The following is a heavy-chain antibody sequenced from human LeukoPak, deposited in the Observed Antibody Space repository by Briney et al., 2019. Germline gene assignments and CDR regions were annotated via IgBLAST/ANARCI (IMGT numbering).Heavy chain of an antibody. Sequence: ASVKVSCKASGYTFTDYYMHWVRQAPGQGLEWMGWINPNSGDTHNAQNFQGRVTMTRDTSISTAYLELSRLRSDDTAVYYCARVDGGGDPENYWGQGTLVTVSS. J-gene: IGHJ4*02. CDR3: ARVDGGGDPENY. V-gene: IGHV1-2*02. CDR1: GYTFTDYY. CDR2: INPNSGDT. D-gene: IGHD2-15*01.